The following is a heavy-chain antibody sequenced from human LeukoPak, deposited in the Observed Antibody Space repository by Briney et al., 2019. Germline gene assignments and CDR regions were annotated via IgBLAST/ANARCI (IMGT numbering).Heavy chain of an antibody. J-gene: IGHJ4*02. CDR3: AREGENCSSTSCYYYFDY. Sequence: SETLSLTCTVSGGSISSSSYYWGWIRQPPGKGLEWIGSIYYSGSTYYNPSLKSRVTISVDTSKNQFSLKLSSVTAADTAVYYCAREGENCSSTSCYYYFDYWGQGILVTVSS. CDR1: GGSISSSSYY. CDR2: IYYSGST. D-gene: IGHD2-2*01. V-gene: IGHV4-39*07.